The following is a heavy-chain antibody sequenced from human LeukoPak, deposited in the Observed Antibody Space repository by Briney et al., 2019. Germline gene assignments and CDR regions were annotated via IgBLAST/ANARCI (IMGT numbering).Heavy chain of an antibody. J-gene: IGHJ3*02. Sequence: GGSLRLSCAASGFTFSSHPMHWVRQAPGKGLDWVAVTSYDETHKYYADSVKGRFTISRDNSKNTLYLQMNSLRAEDTAVYYCARAGDDAFDIWGQGTMVTVSS. CDR1: GFTFSSHP. V-gene: IGHV3-30*04. CDR2: TSYDETHK. CDR3: ARAGDDAFDI.